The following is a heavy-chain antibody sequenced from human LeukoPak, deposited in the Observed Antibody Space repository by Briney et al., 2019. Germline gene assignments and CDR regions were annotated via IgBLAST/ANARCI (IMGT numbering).Heavy chain of an antibody. J-gene: IGHJ6*03. V-gene: IGHV3-30*02. CDR1: GFTFSSYG. CDR2: IRYDGSNK. D-gene: IGHD2-15*01. CDR3: AKDQIVYEYYYYMDV. Sequence: PGGSLRLSCAASGFTFSSYGMHWVRQAPGKGLEWVAFIRYDGSNKYYADSVKGRFTISRDNSRNTLYLQMNSLRAEDTAVYYCAKDQIVYEYYYYMDVWGKGTTVTVSS.